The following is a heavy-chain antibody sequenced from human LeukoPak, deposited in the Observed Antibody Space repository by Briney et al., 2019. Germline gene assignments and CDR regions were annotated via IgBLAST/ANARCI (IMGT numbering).Heavy chain of an antibody. CDR3: ARGPRRGIAAPFQTFDP. Sequence: GGSLRLSCAASGFTFSSYWMSWVHQAPGKGLEWVANIKQDGSEKYYVDSVKGRFTISRDNAKNSLYLQMNSLRAEDTAVYYCARGPRRGIAAPFQTFDPWGQGTLVTVSS. V-gene: IGHV3-7*01. J-gene: IGHJ5*02. D-gene: IGHD6-13*01. CDR1: GFTFSSYW. CDR2: IKQDGSEK.